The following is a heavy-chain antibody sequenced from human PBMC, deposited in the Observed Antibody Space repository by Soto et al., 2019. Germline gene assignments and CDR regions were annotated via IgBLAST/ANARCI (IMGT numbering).Heavy chain of an antibody. CDR2: ISSNGAYI. CDR1: GFTFRSFT. Sequence: GGSLRLSCAASGFTFRSFTMNWVRQAPGKGLEWVSTISSNGAYIYYTDALRGRFTISRDNAKNSLHLQMNSLRAEDTAVYYCTRDASRYSSAGDGFDPRGQATLVTVSS. V-gene: IGHV3-21*01. CDR3: TRDASRYSSAGDGFDP. D-gene: IGHD5-18*01. J-gene: IGHJ5*02.